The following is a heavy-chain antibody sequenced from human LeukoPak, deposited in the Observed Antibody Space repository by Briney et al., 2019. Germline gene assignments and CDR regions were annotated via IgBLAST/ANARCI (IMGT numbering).Heavy chain of an antibody. Sequence: GMSLRLSCVASGFTFSSFAMHWVRQAPGKGLEWVSLILKDGSSPHYADSVKGRFTISRDNSKNTLYLQMNSLRAEDTAVYYCATRGLSREFDYWGQGTLVTVSS. V-gene: IGHV3-30*04. CDR3: ATRGLSREFDY. CDR1: GFTFSSFA. J-gene: IGHJ4*02. D-gene: IGHD3-10*01. CDR2: ILKDGSSP.